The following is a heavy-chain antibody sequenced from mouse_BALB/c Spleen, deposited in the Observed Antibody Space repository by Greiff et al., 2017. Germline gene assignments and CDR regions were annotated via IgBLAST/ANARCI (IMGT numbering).Heavy chain of an antibody. V-gene: IGHV1-69*02. CDR2: IDPSDSYT. CDR1: GYTFTSYW. CDR3: ARNLYYFDY. D-gene: IGHD6-1*01. J-gene: IGHJ2*01. Sequence: VQLQQPGAELVKPGASVKLSCKASGYTFTSYWMHWVKQRPGQGLEWIGEIDPSDSYTNYNQKFKGKATLTVDKSSSTAYMQLSSLTSEDSAVYYCARNLYYFDYWGQGTTLTVSS.